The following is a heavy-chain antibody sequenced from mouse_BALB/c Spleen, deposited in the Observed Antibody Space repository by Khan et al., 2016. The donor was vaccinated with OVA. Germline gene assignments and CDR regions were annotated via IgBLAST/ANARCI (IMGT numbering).Heavy chain of an antibody. CDR3: ARKNYYGYAMDY. CDR2: ISYSGST. CDR1: GYSITSGYA. D-gene: IGHD1-1*01. V-gene: IGHV3-2*02. J-gene: IGHJ4*01. Sequence: EVKLEESGPGLVKPSQSLSLTCTVTGYSITSGYAWNWIRQFPGNKLEWVGYISYSGSTSYNPSLRSRISITRDTSKNQFFLQLNSVTTEDTATYYCARKNYYGYAMDYWGQGTSVTVSS.